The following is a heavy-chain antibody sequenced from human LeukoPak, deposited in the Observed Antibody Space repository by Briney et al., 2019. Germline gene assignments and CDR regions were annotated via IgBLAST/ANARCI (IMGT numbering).Heavy chain of an antibody. V-gene: IGHV4-34*01. CDR2: INHSGST. Sequence: SETLSLTCAVSGGSFSGYYWSWIRQPPGKGLEWIGEINHSGSTNYNPSLKSRVTISVDTSKNQFSLKLSSVTAAATAVYYCARAMVRGVPENYYYYYMDVWGKGTTVTVSS. J-gene: IGHJ6*03. D-gene: IGHD3-10*01. CDR3: ARAMVRGVPENYYYYYMDV. CDR1: GGSFSGYY.